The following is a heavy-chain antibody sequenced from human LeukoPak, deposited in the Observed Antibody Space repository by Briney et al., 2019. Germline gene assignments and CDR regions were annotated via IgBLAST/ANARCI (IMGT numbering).Heavy chain of an antibody. CDR3: ARDFVGQKTHYFDY. V-gene: IGHV1-69*05. J-gene: IGHJ4*02. CDR2: IIPIFGTA. Sequence: SVKVSCKASGGTFSSYAISWVRQAPRQGLEWMGGIIPIFGTANYAQKFQGRVTITTDESTSTAYMELSSLRSEDTAVYYCARDFVGQKTHYFDYWGQGTLVTVSS. CDR1: GGTFSSYA. D-gene: IGHD2-15*01.